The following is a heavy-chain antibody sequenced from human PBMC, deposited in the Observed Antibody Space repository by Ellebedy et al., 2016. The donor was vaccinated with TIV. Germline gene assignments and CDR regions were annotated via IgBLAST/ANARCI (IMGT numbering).Heavy chain of an antibody. J-gene: IGHJ4*02. CDR3: ASEYCNGGRCYAGFDY. CDR2: INNGGRTT. CDR1: GFTFSGYA. Sequence: PGGSLRLSCVASGFTFSGYAMSWVRQAPGKGLEWVSGINNGGRTTSYADSVKGRFTISRDNAKNSLYLQMNSLRVEDTAVYYCASEYCNGGRCYAGFDYWGQGTLVTVSS. V-gene: IGHV3-23*01. D-gene: IGHD2-15*01.